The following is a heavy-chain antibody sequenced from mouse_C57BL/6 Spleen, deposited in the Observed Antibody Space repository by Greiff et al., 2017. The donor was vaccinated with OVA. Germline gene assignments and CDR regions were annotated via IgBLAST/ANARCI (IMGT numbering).Heavy chain of an antibody. CDR1: GYSFTDYN. CDR2: INPNYGTT. V-gene: IGHV1-39*01. Sequence: VQLQQPGPELVKPGASVKISCKASGYSFTDYNMNWVKQSNGKSLEWIGVINPNYGTTSYNQKFKGKATLTVDQSSSTAYMQLNSLTSEDSAVYYCARKDYSNYDYAMDYWGQGTSVTVSS. J-gene: IGHJ4*01. CDR3: ARKDYSNYDYAMDY. D-gene: IGHD2-5*01.